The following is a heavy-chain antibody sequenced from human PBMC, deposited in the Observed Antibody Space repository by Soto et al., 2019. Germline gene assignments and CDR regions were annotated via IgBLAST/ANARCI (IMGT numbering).Heavy chain of an antibody. V-gene: IGHV4-30-2*01. J-gene: IGHJ4*02. CDR3: ARGLITGSHYSGGWYYFDS. D-gene: IGHD6-19*01. Sequence: TLCLPCGVSGGPSGGGGCCWSWIRQPPGEGLEWIGYIYHSGSTYYNPSLKSRVTISVHTSNSQFSLELSSVTAADTAVYYCARGLITGSHYSGGWYYFDSWGQGTQVTVSS. CDR2: IYHSGST. CDR1: GGPSGGGGCC.